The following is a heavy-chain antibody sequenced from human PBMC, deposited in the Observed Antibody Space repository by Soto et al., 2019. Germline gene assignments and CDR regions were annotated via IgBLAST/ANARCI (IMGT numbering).Heavy chain of an antibody. CDR3: AKFQGEPFNPWYFPY. D-gene: IGHD3-16*01. V-gene: IGHV3-23*01. Sequence: EVQLLESWGGLVQPGGSLRLSCAASGFTFSSYAMTWVRQAPGKGLEWVSVITGGVGVTYYADSVKGRFTISRDNSKNTLYLQMNSLRAEDTAVYNCAKFQGEPFNPWYFPYWGQGTMVTVSS. J-gene: IGHJ4*02. CDR1: GFTFSSYA. CDR2: ITGGVGVT.